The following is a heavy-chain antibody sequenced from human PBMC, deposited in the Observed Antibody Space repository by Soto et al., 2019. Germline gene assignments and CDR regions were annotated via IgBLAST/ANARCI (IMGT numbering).Heavy chain of an antibody. Sequence: QVQLVESGGGVVQPGRSLRLSCAASGFTFSSYAMHWVRQAPGKGLEWVAVISYDGSNKYYADSVKGRFTISRDNSKNTLYLQMNSLRAEDTAVYYCARDRGSSSDLGYYYYGMDVWGQGTTVTVSS. D-gene: IGHD6-6*01. J-gene: IGHJ6*02. CDR1: GFTFSSYA. CDR2: ISYDGSNK. V-gene: IGHV3-30-3*01. CDR3: ARDRGSSSDLGYYYYGMDV.